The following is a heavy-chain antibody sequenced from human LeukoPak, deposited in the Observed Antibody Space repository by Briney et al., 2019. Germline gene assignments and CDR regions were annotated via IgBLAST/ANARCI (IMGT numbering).Heavy chain of an antibody. CDR3: ARGIAGTGYYYYYYMDV. CDR2: IYYSGST. Sequence: SHTLSLTCTVSGGSISSYYGSWIPHPPGKGLEWGGYIYYSGSTNYNPSLKSRVTISVDTSKNQFSLKLSSVTAADTAVYYCARGIAGTGYYYYYYMDVWGKGTTVTVSS. D-gene: IGHD6-13*01. V-gene: IGHV4-59*07. J-gene: IGHJ6*03. CDR1: GGSISSYY.